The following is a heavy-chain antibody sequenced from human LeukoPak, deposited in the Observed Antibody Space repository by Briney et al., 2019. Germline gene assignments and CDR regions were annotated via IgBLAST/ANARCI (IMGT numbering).Heavy chain of an antibody. V-gene: IGHV4-34*01. CDR2: INHSGST. CDR1: GGSFSGYY. CDR3: AREIAVAEINWFDP. J-gene: IGHJ5*02. Sequence: KTSETLSLTCAVYGGSFSGYYWSWIRQPPGKGLEWIGEINHSGSTNYNPSLKSRVTISVDTSKNQFSLKLSSVTAADTAVYYCAREIAVAEINWFDPWGQGTLVTVSS. D-gene: IGHD6-19*01.